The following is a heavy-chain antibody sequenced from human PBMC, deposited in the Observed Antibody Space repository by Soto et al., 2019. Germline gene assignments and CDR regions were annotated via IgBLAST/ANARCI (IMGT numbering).Heavy chain of an antibody. D-gene: IGHD3-10*01. CDR2: INHSGST. CDR3: ARRTYYYXSGSYRPEYYFDY. Sequence: QVQLQQWGAGLLKPSETLSLTCAVYGGSFSGYYWCWIRQPPGKGLEWIGEINHSGSTNYNPSPKSRATISVDTSKNQFSLKLSSVTAADTAVYYCARRTYYYXSGSYRPEYYFDYWGQGTLVTVSS. J-gene: IGHJ4*02. CDR1: GGSFSGYY. V-gene: IGHV4-34*01.